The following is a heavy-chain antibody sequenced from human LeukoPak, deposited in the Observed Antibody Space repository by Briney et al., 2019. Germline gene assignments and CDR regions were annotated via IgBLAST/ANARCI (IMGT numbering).Heavy chain of an antibody. J-gene: IGHJ4*02. Sequence: GESLKISCKGSGYSFTSYWIGWVRPMPGKGLEWMGIIYPGDSDTRYSPSFQGQVTISADKSISTAYLQWSSLKASDTAMYYCVLWFGESMRDFDYWGQGTLVTVSS. CDR1: GYSFTSYW. CDR2: IYPGDSDT. D-gene: IGHD3-10*01. V-gene: IGHV5-51*01. CDR3: VLWFGESMRDFDY.